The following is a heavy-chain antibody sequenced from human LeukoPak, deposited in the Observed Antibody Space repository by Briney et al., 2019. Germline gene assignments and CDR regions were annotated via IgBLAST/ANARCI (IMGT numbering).Heavy chain of an antibody. CDR3: AKDRGIISDY. CDR1: GFTFISYA. CDR2: ISYDGSNK. V-gene: IGHV3-30*18. Sequence: GGSLRLSCAASGFTFISYAMHWVRQAPGKGLEWVAIISYDGSNKYYADSVKGRFTISRDNAKNSLYLQMNSLRAEDTALYYCAKDRGIISDYWGQGILVTVSS. D-gene: IGHD3-10*01. J-gene: IGHJ4*02.